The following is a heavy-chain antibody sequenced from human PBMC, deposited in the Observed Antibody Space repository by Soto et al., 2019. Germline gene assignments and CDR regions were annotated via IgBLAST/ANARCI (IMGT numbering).Heavy chain of an antibody. J-gene: IGHJ4*02. CDR1: GFTFSSYS. CDR3: ARDWKAGGWLQPRYYFDS. Sequence: EVQLVESGGGLVKPGGSLRLSCAASGFTFSSYSMNWVRQAPGKGLERVSSISSSSSYIYYADSVKGRFTISRDNAKNSLYLQMNSLRAEDTAVYYCARDWKAGGWLQPRYYFDSWGQGTLVTVSS. V-gene: IGHV3-21*01. CDR2: ISSSSSYI. D-gene: IGHD6-19*01.